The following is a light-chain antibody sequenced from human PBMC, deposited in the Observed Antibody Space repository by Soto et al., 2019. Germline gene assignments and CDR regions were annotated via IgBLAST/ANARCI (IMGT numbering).Light chain of an antibody. J-gene: IGKJ1*01. CDR2: KAS. CDR1: QSISSW. V-gene: IGKV1-5*03. CDR3: QQSNSYLWT. Sequence: DIQMTQSPSILSASVGDRVTITCRASQSISSWLAWYQQKPGKAPNLLIYKASHLENGVPSRFSGSGSGTEFTLILSSLQPDDFATYYCQQSNSYLWTFGQGAKVDVK.